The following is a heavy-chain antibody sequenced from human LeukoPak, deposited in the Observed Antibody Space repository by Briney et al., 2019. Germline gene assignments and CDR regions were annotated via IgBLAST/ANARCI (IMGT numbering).Heavy chain of an antibody. CDR1: GFTFSSYS. J-gene: IGHJ4*02. Sequence: GGSLRLSRAASGFTFSSYSMNWVRQAPGKGLEWVSSISSSSSYIYYADSVKGRFTISRDNAKNSLYLQMNSLRAEDTAVYYCARDRDAVTTGIFDYWGQGTLVTVSS. CDR2: ISSSSSYI. V-gene: IGHV3-21*01. CDR3: ARDRDAVTTGIFDY. D-gene: IGHD4-17*01.